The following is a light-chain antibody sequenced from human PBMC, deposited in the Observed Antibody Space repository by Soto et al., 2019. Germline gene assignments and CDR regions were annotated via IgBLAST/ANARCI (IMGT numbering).Light chain of an antibody. CDR3: QHYNNWPLT. CDR2: GAS. V-gene: IGKV3-15*01. J-gene: IGKJ2*01. CDR1: QSVSSN. Sequence: EIVMTQSPATLSVSPGERATLSCRASQSVSSNLAWYQQKPGQAPRLLIYGASTRPTGIPARFSGSGSGTEFTLTISSLQSEDFTVYNCQHYNNWPLTFGQWTKLEIK.